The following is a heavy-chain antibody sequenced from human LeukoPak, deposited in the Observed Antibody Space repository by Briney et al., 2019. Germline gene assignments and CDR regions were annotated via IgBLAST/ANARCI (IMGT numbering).Heavy chain of an antibody. CDR3: ARGTWTMAVAGSYAFDI. J-gene: IGHJ3*02. CDR1: GYTFTSYG. Sequence: ASVKVSCKASGYTFTSYGISWVRQAPGQGLEWMGWISAYNGNTNYAQKLQGRVTMTTDTSTSTAYMELRSLRSDDTAVYYCARGTWTMAVAGSYAFDIWGQGTMVTVSS. CDR2: ISAYNGNT. V-gene: IGHV1-18*01. D-gene: IGHD6-19*01.